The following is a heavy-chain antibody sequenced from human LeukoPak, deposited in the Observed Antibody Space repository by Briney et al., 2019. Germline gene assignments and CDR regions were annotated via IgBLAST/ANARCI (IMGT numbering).Heavy chain of an antibody. D-gene: IGHD2-15*01. Sequence: SVKVSCKASGDTFSGYAINWVRQAPGQGLEWMGGIIPIYGTANYAQNFQGRVTITADESTSTAYMELSSLRSEDTAVYYCASYSQIAYYFDYWGQGTLVTVSS. CDR1: GDTFSGYA. J-gene: IGHJ4*02. CDR3: ASYSQIAYYFDY. V-gene: IGHV1-69*13. CDR2: IIPIYGTA.